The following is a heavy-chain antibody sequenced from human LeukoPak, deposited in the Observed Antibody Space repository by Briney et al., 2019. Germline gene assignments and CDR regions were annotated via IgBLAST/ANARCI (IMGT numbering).Heavy chain of an antibody. V-gene: IGHV3-21*01. Sequence: GGSLRLPCAASGFTFSGYSMTWVRQAPGKGLEWVSSISSTSSYIYYADSLKGRFTISRDNTKNSLSLQMNSLRAEDTAVYYCAELGITMIGGVWGKGTTVTISS. J-gene: IGHJ6*04. D-gene: IGHD3-10*02. CDR1: GFTFSGYS. CDR2: ISSTSSYI. CDR3: AELGITMIGGV.